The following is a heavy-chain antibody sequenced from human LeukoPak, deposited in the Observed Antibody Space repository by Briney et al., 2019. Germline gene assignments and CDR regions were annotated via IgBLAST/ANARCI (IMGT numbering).Heavy chain of an antibody. Sequence: ASVKVSCKASGYTFTSYDINWVRQATGQGLEWMGWMNPNSGNTGYAQKFQGRVTITRNTSISTAYMELSSLRSEDTAVYYCARVPAAGWYYFDYWGQGTLVTVSS. CDR3: ARVPAAGWYYFDY. D-gene: IGHD6-13*01. CDR2: MNPNSGNT. V-gene: IGHV1-8*03. J-gene: IGHJ4*02. CDR1: GYTFTSYD.